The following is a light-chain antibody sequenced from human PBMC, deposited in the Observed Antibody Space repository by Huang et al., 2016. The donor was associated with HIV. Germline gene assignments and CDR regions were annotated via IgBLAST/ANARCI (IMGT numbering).Light chain of an antibody. CDR1: QSVSSNY. V-gene: IGKV3-20*01. Sequence: EIVLTRSPGTLSLSPGERATLSCRASQSVSSNYLAWYQQKPGQAPSLLIYGVSGRATGIPDRFSGSGSGTDFTLTISRLEPEDFAVYFCQQYGSSPALTFGGGTKVENK. CDR3: QQYGSSPALT. J-gene: IGKJ4*01. CDR2: GVS.